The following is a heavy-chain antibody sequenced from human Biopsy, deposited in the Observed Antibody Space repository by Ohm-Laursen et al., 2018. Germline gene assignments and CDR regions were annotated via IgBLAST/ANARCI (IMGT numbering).Heavy chain of an antibody. V-gene: IGHV2-70*04. D-gene: IGHD1-1*01. J-gene: IGHJ4*01. Sequence: STQTLTLPCSFSGFSLSSTGTRINWVRQPPGKALECLGRIDWDDDKFYSPSLETRLPLSKDTTTNQVVLTLTDVDPEDTATYYCARTRAHNGGALEFWGQGILVTVSS. CDR1: GFSLSSTGTR. CDR2: IDWDDDK. CDR3: ARTRAHNGGALEF.